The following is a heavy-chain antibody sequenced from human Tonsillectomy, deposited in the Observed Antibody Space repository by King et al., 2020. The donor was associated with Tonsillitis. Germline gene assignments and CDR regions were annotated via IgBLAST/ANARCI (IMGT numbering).Heavy chain of an antibody. CDR2: ISFDGSNT. D-gene: IGHD3-22*01. CDR1: GFTFSSYA. Sequence: QVQLVESGGGVVQPGRSLRLSCAASGFTFSSYAMHWVRQAPGKGLEWVAVISFDGSNTYYADSVKGRFTISRDNSKNTLYLQMNSLRAEDTAVYYCARVSPRHYDSSGYYSNHFDYWGQGSLVTVSS. V-gene: IGHV3-30*01. J-gene: IGHJ4*02. CDR3: ARVSPRHYDSSGYYSNHFDY.